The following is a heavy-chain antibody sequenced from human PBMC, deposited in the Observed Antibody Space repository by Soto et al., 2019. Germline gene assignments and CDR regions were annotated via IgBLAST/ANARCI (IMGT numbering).Heavy chain of an antibody. Sequence: QVQLQQWGAGLLKPSETLSLTCAVYGGSFSGYYWSWIRQPPGKGLEWIGEINHSGSTNYNPSLKSRVNISVDPSTNQFSLKLSSVTAADTAVYYCASLYPPLRGSSWLDYWGQGTLVTVSS. D-gene: IGHD6-13*01. J-gene: IGHJ4*02. CDR1: GGSFSGYY. CDR3: ASLYPPLRGSSWLDY. CDR2: INHSGST. V-gene: IGHV4-34*01.